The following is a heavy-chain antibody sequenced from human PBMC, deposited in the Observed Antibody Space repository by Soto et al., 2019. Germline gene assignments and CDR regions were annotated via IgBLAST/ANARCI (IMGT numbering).Heavy chain of an antibody. CDR1: GYTFSVYG. CDR2: IWNDGSKK. D-gene: IGHD2-15*01. Sequence: QVQLVESVGGVVQPGRSLRLSCVGSGYTFSVYGMHWVRQAPGKGLEWVAVIWNDGSKKYYADSVKGRFTIYRDNSKNTMYLQMNDLRAEDTAVFYCGRAACGGNPYYAGLDVWGQGTTVTVSS. J-gene: IGHJ6*01. V-gene: IGHV3-33*01. CDR3: GRAACGGNPYYAGLDV.